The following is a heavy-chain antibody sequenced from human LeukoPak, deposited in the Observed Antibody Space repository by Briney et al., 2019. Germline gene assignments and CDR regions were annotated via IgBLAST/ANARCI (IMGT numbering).Heavy chain of an antibody. D-gene: IGHD6-13*01. J-gene: IGHJ6*02. CDR3: AKDQQRGSFYGMDV. CDR1: GFTFGDYA. CDR2: ISWNSGSI. Sequence: GGSLRHSCAASGFTFGDYAMHWGRQAPGKGLEWVSGISWNSGSIGYADSVKGRFTISRDNAKNSLYLQMNSRRPEDTALYYSAKDQQRGSFYGMDVWGQGTTVTVFS. V-gene: IGHV3-9*01.